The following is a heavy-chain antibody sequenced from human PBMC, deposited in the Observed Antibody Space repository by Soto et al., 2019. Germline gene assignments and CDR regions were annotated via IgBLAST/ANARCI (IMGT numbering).Heavy chain of an antibody. CDR2: IDKSGGDT. CDR1: GFPFPNYL. J-gene: IGHJ4*02. Sequence: EVQLLESGGDLVQPGGSLRLSCAASGFPFPNYLLQWVRQAPGKGLEWVSSIDKSGGDTYNADSVKGRFTISRDNSKNTLYLQMNGLRAEDTALYYCAKDTYSRSWYFWGQGTLVTVSS. CDR3: AKDTYSRSWYF. V-gene: IGHV3-23*05. D-gene: IGHD2-2*01.